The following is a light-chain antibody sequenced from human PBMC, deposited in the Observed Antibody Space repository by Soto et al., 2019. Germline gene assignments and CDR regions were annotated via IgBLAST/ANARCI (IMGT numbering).Light chain of an antibody. J-gene: IGKJ1*01. V-gene: IGKV3-15*01. CDR1: QSVSSN. CDR3: QQYNNWPQT. CDR2: RAS. Sequence: EIVMTQSPVTLSVSPGDRATLSCWAGQSVSSNLAWYQQKPGQPPRLLIYRASTRAAGIPARFSGSGSGTEFTLTISSLQSEDFAVYYCQQYNNWPQTFGQGTKVEIK.